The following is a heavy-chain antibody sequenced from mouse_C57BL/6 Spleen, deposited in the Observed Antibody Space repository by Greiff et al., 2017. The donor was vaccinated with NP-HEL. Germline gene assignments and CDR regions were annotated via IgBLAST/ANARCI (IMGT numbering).Heavy chain of an antibody. CDR3: ARPLYCSNDYARDY. CDR1: GYAFSSSW. D-gene: IGHD2-5*01. CDR2: IYPGDGDT. Sequence: VQLQQSGPELVKPGASVKISCKASGYAFSSSWMNWVKQRPGKGLEWIGRIYPGDGDTNYNGKFKGKATLTADKSSSTAYMQLSSLTSEDSAVYFCARPLYCSNDYARDYWGQGTSVTVSS. V-gene: IGHV1-82*01. J-gene: IGHJ4*01.